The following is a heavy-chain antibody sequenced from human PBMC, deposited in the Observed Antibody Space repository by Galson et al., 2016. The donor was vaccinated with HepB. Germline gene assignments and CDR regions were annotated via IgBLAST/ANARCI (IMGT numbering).Heavy chain of an antibody. Sequence: SETLSLTCTVSSGSISSSRYYWGWIRQPPGKGLEWIGSVYYSGTAYSDPSLKSRVSISVDTSKNQFSLRLSSVTAGDTAVYFCASHCGGDCYNNLADAFDIWGRGTMVTVSS. D-gene: IGHD2-21*01. J-gene: IGHJ3*02. CDR2: VYYSGTA. CDR3: ASHCGGDCYNNLADAFDI. CDR1: SGSISSSRYY. V-gene: IGHV4-39*01.